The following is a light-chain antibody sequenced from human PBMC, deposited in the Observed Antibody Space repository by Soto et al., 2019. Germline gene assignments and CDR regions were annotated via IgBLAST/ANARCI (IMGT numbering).Light chain of an antibody. CDR2: EVS. Sequence: QSALTQPPSASGSPGQSVTISCTGTSSDVGGHDYVSWYQQHPGKAPKLMIYEVSKRPSGVPDRFSGSKSGNTASLTVSGLQAEDDADYYCSSYVTGNSLIFGGGTKLTVL. V-gene: IGLV2-8*01. CDR1: SSDVGGHDY. J-gene: IGLJ2*01. CDR3: SSYVTGNSLI.